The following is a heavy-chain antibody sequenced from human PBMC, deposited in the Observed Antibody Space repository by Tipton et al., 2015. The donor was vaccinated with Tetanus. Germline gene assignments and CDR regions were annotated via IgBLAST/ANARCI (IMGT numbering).Heavy chain of an antibody. V-gene: IGHV3-30*18. CDR2: ISYDGSNK. CDR1: GFTFSSYG. J-gene: IGHJ6*02. Sequence: SLRLSCAASGFTFSSYGMHWVRQAPGKGLEWVAVISYDGSNKYYADSVKGRFTISRDNSKNTLYLQMNSLRAEDTAVYYCAKDSGGGYDGTRYYYYYGMDVWGQGTTVTVSS. D-gene: IGHD5-18*01. CDR3: AKDSGGGYDGTRYYYYYGMDV.